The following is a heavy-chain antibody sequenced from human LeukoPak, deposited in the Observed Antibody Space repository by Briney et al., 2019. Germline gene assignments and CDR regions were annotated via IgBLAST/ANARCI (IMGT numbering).Heavy chain of an antibody. V-gene: IGHV4-61*02. D-gene: IGHD1-26*01. CDR2: IYTSGST. J-gene: IGHJ1*01. CDR3: ARDDSGSYYDYFQH. CDR1: GGSISSGRYY. Sequence: SQTLSLTCTVSGGSISSGRYYWSWIRQPAGKGLEWIGRIYTSGSTNYNPSLNSRVTISVDTSKNQFSLKLSSVTAADTGVYYCARDDSGSYYDYFQHWGQGTLVTVSS.